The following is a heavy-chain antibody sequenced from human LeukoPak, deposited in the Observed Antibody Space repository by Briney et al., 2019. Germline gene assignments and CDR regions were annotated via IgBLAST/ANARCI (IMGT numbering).Heavy chain of an antibody. Sequence: ASVKVSCKASGYTFTSYGISWVRQAPGQGLEWMGWINPNSGGTNYAQKFQGRVTMTRDTSISTAYMELSRLRSDDTAVYYCARWGYCSGGSCYWTSFDPWGQGTLVTVSS. CDR3: ARWGYCSGGSCYWTSFDP. V-gene: IGHV1-2*02. CDR1: GYTFTSYG. D-gene: IGHD2-15*01. J-gene: IGHJ5*02. CDR2: INPNSGGT.